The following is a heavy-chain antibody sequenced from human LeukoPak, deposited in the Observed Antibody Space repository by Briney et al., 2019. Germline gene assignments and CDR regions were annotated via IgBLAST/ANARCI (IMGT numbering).Heavy chain of an antibody. CDR2: INPNSGGT. J-gene: IGHJ6*02. CDR1: GYTFTGYY. V-gene: IGHV1-2*02. CDR3: AREVSSSSSPDYYYYYGMDV. Sequence: ASVKVSCKASGYTFTGYYMHWVRQAPGQGLEGMGWINPNSGGTNYAQKFQGRVTMTRDTSISTAYMELSRLRSDDTAVYYCAREVSSSSSPDYYYYYGMDVWGQGTTVTVSS. D-gene: IGHD6-6*01.